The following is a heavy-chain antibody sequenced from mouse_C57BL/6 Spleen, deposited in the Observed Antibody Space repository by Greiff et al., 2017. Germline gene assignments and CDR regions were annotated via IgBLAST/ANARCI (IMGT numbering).Heavy chain of an antibody. J-gene: IGHJ1*03. CDR3: ARDDGSSYGYFDV. CDR1: GFTFSSYA. D-gene: IGHD1-1*01. V-gene: IGHV5-4*01. CDR2: ISDGGSYT. Sequence: EVKLVESGGGLVKPGGSLKLSCAASGFTFSSYAMSWVRQTPEKRLEWVATISDGGSYTYYPDNVKGRFTIYRDNAKNNLYLQMSHLKSEDTAMYYCARDDGSSYGYFDVWGTGTTVTVSS.